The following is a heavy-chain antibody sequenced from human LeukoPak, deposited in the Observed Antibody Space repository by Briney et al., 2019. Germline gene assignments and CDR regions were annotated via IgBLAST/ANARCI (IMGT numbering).Heavy chain of an antibody. CDR3: ARLWYYGSGSYLTLFDY. CDR2: IYYSGST. D-gene: IGHD3-10*01. J-gene: IGHJ4*02. CDR1: GGSISSYY. Sequence: PSETLSLTCTVSGGSISSYYWSWIRQPPGKGLEWIGYIYYSGSTNYNPSLKSRVTISVDTSKNQFSLKLSSVTAADTAVYYCARLWYYGSGSYLTLFDYWGQGTLVTVSS. V-gene: IGHV4-59*08.